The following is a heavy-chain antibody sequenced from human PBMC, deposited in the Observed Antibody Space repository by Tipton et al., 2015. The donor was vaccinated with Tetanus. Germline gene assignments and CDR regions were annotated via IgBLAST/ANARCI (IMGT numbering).Heavy chain of an antibody. V-gene: IGHV4-4*07. D-gene: IGHD3-22*01. J-gene: IGHJ3*01. CDR1: GGSISNYY. CDR3: AREDVYYHDGSGFYAFDV. Sequence: TLSLTCSVSGGSISNYYWNWIRQPAGKGLEWIGRIYVTGATNHSPALQSRVTTSIDRAKNQLSLTLTSVTAADAAMYYCAREDVYYHDGSGFYAFDVWGRGTMVAVSS. CDR2: IYVTGAT.